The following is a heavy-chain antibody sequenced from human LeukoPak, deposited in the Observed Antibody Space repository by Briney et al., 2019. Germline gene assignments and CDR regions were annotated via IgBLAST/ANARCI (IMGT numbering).Heavy chain of an antibody. J-gene: IGHJ4*02. CDR3: AVEGGSYDADY. D-gene: IGHD1-26*01. V-gene: IGHV1-69*05. CDR1: GGTFSSYA. Sequence: ASVTVSCKASGGTFSSYAISWVRQAPGQGLEWMGGIIPIFGTANYAQKFQGRVTITTDESTSTAYMELSSLRSEDTAVYYCAVEGGSYDADYWGQGTLVTVSS. CDR2: IIPIFGTA.